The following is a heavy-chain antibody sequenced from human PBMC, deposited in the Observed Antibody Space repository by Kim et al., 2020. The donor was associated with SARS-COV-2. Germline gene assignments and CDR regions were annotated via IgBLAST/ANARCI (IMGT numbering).Heavy chain of an antibody. CDR3: ARDQPRYSSSWYYYYGMDV. CDR2: IYTSGST. CDR1: GGSISSGSYY. V-gene: IGHV4-61*02. Sequence: SETLSLTCTVSGGSISSGSYYWSWIRQPAGKGLEWIGRIYTSGSTNYNPSLKSRVTISVDTSKNQFSLKLSSVTAADTAVYYCARDQPRYSSSWYYYYGMDVWGQGTTVTVSS. D-gene: IGHD6-13*01. J-gene: IGHJ6*02.